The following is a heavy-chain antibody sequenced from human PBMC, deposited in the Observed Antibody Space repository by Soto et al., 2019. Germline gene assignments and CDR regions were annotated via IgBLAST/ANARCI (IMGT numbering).Heavy chain of an antibody. CDR2: IIPIFGTA. Sequence: QVQLVQSGAEVKKPGSSVKVSCKASGGTFSSYAISWVRQAPGQGLEWMGGIIPIFGTANYAQKFQGRVTITADESTSTAYMELSSLRSEDTAVYYCARVVREKGVVVVPAATGYFDYWGQGTLVTVSS. V-gene: IGHV1-69*01. J-gene: IGHJ4*02. D-gene: IGHD2-2*01. CDR1: GGTFSSYA. CDR3: ARVVREKGVVVVPAATGYFDY.